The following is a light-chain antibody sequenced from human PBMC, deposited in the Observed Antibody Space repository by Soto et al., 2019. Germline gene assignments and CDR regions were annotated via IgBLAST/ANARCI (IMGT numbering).Light chain of an antibody. V-gene: IGLV2-14*01. CDR3: SSYTSSTDYV. J-gene: IGLJ1*01. CDR2: EVT. Sequence: QSALTRPASVSGSPGQSITISCTGTTSDFGFYNYVSWYQHHPGKAPKLLIYEVTNRHSGVSNRFSSSKSGNTASLTISGLQAEDEADYYCSSYTSSTDYVFGTGTKVTV. CDR1: TSDFGFYNY.